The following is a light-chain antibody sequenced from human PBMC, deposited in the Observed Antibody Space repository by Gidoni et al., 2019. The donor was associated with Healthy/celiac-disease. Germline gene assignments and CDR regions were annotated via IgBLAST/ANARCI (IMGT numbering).Light chain of an antibody. V-gene: IGKV1-12*01. CDR3: QQANSFPPIT. CDR2: AAS. Sequence: DIQMTQSPSSVSASVGDRVTITCRASQRISSWLAWYQQNPGKAPKLLIYAASSLQSGVPSRICGSGSGTDCSPTISSRQPADFSAYYCQQANSFPPITFGRXTKVDIK. J-gene: IGKJ3*01. CDR1: QRISSW.